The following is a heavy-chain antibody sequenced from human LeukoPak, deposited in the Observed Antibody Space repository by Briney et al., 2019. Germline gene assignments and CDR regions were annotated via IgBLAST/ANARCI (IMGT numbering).Heavy chain of an antibody. D-gene: IGHD2-21*01. CDR1: GFTFSNYG. V-gene: IGHV3-30*02. CDR3: AKDICGGDCYPHGGY. Sequence: GGSLRLSCAASGFTFSNYGMHWVRQVPGKGMGWVAFIPYDGSNKYYADSLKCRFTISRDNSKSTRYLQMNSLRAEDTAIYYCAKDICGGDCYPHGGYWGQGTLVTVSS. CDR2: IPYDGSNK. J-gene: IGHJ4*02.